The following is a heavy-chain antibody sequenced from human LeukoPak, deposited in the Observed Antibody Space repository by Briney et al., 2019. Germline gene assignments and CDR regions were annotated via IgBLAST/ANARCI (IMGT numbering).Heavy chain of an antibody. V-gene: IGHV1-18*01. CDR2: ISAYNGNT. Sequence: GASVKVSCKASGYTFTSYGISWVRQAPGEGLEWMGWISAYNGNTNYAQKLQGRVTMTTDTSTSTAYMELRSLRSDDTAVYYCARGDGSYGSNWFDPWGQGTLVTVSS. D-gene: IGHD5-18*01. CDR1: GYTFTSYG. CDR3: ARGDGSYGSNWFDP. J-gene: IGHJ5*02.